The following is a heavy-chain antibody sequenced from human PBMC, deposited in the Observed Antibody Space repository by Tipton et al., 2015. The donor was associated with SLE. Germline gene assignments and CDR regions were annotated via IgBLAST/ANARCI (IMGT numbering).Heavy chain of an antibody. V-gene: IGHV4-34*01. CDR1: GGSFSGYY. CDR2: INHSGST. Sequence: TLSLTCAVYGGSFSGYYWSWIRQPPGKGLEWIGEINHSGSTNYNPSLKSRVTISVDTTKNQFSLKLSSVTAADTAVYYCARLSWGDYRDYWGQGTLVTVSS. D-gene: IGHD1-26*01. J-gene: IGHJ4*02. CDR3: ARLSWGDYRDY.